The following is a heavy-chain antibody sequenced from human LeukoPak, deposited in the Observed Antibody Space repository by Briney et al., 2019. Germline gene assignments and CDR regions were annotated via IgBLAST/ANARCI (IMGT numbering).Heavy chain of an antibody. D-gene: IGHD5-12*01. CDR3: ARDGSGYDFDY. CDR2: IYYSGST. V-gene: IGHV4-59*12. Sequence: SETLSLTCTVSGGSISSYYWSWIRQPPGKGLEWIGYIYYSGSTNYNPSLKSRVTISVDTSKNQFSLKLSSVTAADTAVYYCARDGSGYDFDYWGQGTLVTVSS. J-gene: IGHJ4*02. CDR1: GGSISSYY.